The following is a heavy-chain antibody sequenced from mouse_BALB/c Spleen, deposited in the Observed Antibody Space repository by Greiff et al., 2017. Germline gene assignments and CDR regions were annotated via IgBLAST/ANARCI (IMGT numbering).Heavy chain of an antibody. J-gene: IGHJ1*01. CDR1: GFTFSSYA. D-gene: IGHD2-2*01. V-gene: IGHV5-6-5*01. Sequence: EVMLVESGGGLVKPGGSLKLSCAASGFTFSSYAMSWVRQTPEKRLEWVASISSGGSTYYPDSVKGRFTISRDNARNILYLQMSSLRSEDTAMYYCARGIYYGYDVYFDVWGAGTTVTVSS. CDR2: ISSGGST. CDR3: ARGIYYGYDVYFDV.